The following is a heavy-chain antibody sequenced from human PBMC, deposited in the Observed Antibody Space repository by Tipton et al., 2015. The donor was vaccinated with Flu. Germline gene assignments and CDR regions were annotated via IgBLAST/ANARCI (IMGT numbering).Heavy chain of an antibody. CDR3: ARLSSNWYHQLDN. D-gene: IGHD6-13*01. CDR1: GGSISSYY. V-gene: IGHV4-59*01. J-gene: IGHJ4*02. Sequence: PSLTCSVSGGSISSYYWNWIRQSPGKGLEWIGYISYSGSTNYNPSLKSRVTISVDTSKNQFSLKLSSVTAADTAVYYCARLSSNWYHQLDNWGQGTLVTVSS. CDR2: ISYSGST.